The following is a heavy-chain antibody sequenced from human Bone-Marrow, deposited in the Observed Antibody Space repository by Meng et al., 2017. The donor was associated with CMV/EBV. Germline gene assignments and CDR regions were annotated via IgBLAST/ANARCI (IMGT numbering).Heavy chain of an antibody. Sequence: SVKVSCKASGGTFSSYTISWVRQAPGQGLEWMGGIIPILGIANYAQKFQGRDTITADKSTSTAYMELSSLRSEDTAVYYCARPEARDWSGTEYYYGMDVWGQGTTVTVSS. CDR2: IIPILGIA. D-gene: IGHD3-3*01. V-gene: IGHV1-69*10. J-gene: IGHJ6*02. CDR1: GGTFSSYT. CDR3: ARPEARDWSGTEYYYGMDV.